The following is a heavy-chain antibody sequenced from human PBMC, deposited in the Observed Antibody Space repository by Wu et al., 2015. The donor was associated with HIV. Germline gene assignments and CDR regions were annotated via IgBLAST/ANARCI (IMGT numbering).Heavy chain of an antibody. CDR1: GYNFSSYG. J-gene: IGHJ3*02. V-gene: IGHV1-18*01. CDR2: ISPDNYNT. Sequence: QLQLVQSATEVQRPGASVKVSCKAYGYNFSSYGINWVRQAPGQGLEWMGWISPDNYNTKYAQKVQGRVTLTSDTYTTMAYMELKSLRSDDTAIYYCARDYIPRYIPSSGWAFDIWGPGTTVIVSS. D-gene: IGHD2-2*02. CDR3: ARDYIPRYIPSSGWAFDI.